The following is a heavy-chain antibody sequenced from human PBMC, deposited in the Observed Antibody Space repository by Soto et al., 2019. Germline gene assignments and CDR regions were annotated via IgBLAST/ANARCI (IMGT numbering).Heavy chain of an antibody. CDR3: ARSREGYCSGGSCYQNWFDP. D-gene: IGHD2-15*01. J-gene: IGHJ5*02. Sequence: QVQLQQWGAGLLKPSETLSLTCAVYGGSFSGYYWSWIRQPPGKGLEWIGEINHSGSTNYNPSLKSRVTISVDPSKNQFSLKLSSVTAADTALYYCARSREGYCSGGSCYQNWFDPWGQGTLVTVSS. CDR1: GGSFSGYY. V-gene: IGHV4-34*01. CDR2: INHSGST.